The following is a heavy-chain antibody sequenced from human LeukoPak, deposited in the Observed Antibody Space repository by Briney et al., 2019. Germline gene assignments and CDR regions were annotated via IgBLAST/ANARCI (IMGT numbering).Heavy chain of an antibody. CDR3: ARGRDDYTDYNWFEP. Sequence: PSETLSLTCAVSGVSFSGYYWSWIRQSPEKGLEWIGESNHSAYTNYNPSLKSRVTISLDTSKTQFSLKLLSATAADTAVYYCARGRDDYTDYNWFEPWGQGTLVTVSS. V-gene: IGHV4-34*01. CDR1: GVSFSGYY. D-gene: IGHD4-11*01. J-gene: IGHJ5*02. CDR2: SNHSAYT.